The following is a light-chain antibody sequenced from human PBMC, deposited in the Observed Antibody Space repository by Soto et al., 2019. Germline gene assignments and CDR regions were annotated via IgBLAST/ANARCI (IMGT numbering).Light chain of an antibody. CDR2: WAS. V-gene: IGKV4-1*01. Sequence: DIVIAQSPDSLGVSLGERATINCESSQSVLFPYNNMDYLAWYQQKPGQPPKLLLSWASARESGVPERFSGSGSGTLFTHSISSLQAEDVAVYYCQQYYTLPLTFGGGTKVDIK. CDR3: QQYYTLPLT. CDR1: QSVLFPYNNMDY. J-gene: IGKJ4*01.